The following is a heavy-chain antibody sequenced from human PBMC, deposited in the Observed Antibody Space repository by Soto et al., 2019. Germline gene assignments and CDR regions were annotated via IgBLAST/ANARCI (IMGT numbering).Heavy chain of an antibody. CDR1: GFTFSSYG. J-gene: IGHJ4*02. CDR3: ARGLSGSNFDY. Sequence: QVQLVESGGGVVQPGRSLRLSCAASGFTFSSYGMHWVRQAPGKGLEWVAVIWYDGSNKYYADAVKGRFTISRDNSKNPLYLQMNSLRAEDTAVYYCARGLSGSNFDYWGQGTLVTVSS. CDR2: IWYDGSNK. D-gene: IGHD2-15*01. V-gene: IGHV3-33*01.